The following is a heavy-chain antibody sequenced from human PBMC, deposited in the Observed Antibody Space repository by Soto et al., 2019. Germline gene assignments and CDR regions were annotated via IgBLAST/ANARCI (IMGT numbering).Heavy chain of an antibody. Sequence: ASVKVSCKASGYTFTSYGISWVRQAPGQGLEWMGWISAYNGNTNYALKLQGRVTMTTDTSTSTAYMELRSLRSDDTAVYYCARLPRGYSYGKQDYWGQGTLVTVSS. D-gene: IGHD5-18*01. J-gene: IGHJ4*02. CDR1: GYTFTSYG. CDR3: ARLPRGYSYGKQDY. CDR2: ISAYNGNT. V-gene: IGHV1-18*01.